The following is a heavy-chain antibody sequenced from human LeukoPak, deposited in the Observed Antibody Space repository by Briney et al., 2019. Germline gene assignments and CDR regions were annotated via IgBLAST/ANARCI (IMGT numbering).Heavy chain of an antibody. D-gene: IGHD6-6*01. V-gene: IGHV4-34*01. CDR3: ARSSIAAPPYFDY. Sequence: PSETLSLTCTVSGGSISSYYWSWIRQPPGKGLEWIGEINHSGSTNYNPSLKSRVTISVDTSKNQFSLKLSSVTAADTAVYYCARSSIAAPPYFDYWGQGTLVTVSS. J-gene: IGHJ4*02. CDR1: GGSISSYY. CDR2: INHSGST.